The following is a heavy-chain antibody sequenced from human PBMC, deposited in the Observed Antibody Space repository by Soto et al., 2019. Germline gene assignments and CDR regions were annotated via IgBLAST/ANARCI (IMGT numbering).Heavy chain of an antibody. CDR1: GDSVSSNSAA. CDR3: ARDVGYNWTPRCWSGWYCGMDV. CDR2: TYYRSKWYN. D-gene: IGHD1-20*01. V-gene: IGHV6-1*01. J-gene: IGHJ6*02. Sequence: SQTLSLTCAISGDSVSSNSAAWNWIRQSPSRGLEWLGRTYYRSKWYNDYAVSVKSRITINPDTSKNQFSLQLNSVTPEDTAVYYCARDVGYNWTPRCWSGWYCGMDVWGQGTTVTVSS.